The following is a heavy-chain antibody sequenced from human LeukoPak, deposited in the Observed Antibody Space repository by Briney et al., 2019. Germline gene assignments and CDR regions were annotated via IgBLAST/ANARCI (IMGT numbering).Heavy chain of an antibody. V-gene: IGHV4-39*01. Sequence: PSETLSLTCTFTGGSSSSSSYYCGCIRQRPGNGLEWVVSIFYIGGTSYNPPLKTRVTISVDTSKNQFSLRLSSVIAAHTAFYHCARHLSRRTTAAPACTDYWGQGTLVTVS. CDR3: ARHLSRRTTAAPACTDY. D-gene: IGHD6-13*01. J-gene: IGHJ4*02. CDR1: GGSSSSSSYY. CDR2: IFYIGGT.